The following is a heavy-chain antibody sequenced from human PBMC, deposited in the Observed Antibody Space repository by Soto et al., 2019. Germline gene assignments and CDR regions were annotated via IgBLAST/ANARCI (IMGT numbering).Heavy chain of an antibody. Sequence: SDSLSLTCAVSGGSISSSIWWSWVRQPPGKGLEWIGEIYHSGSTNYNPSLKSRVTISVDKSKNQFSLKLSSVTAADTAVYYCARGLRGPTHVVVPAATSFPPALTNWFDPLGQGTPVTGS. J-gene: IGHJ5*02. CDR3: ARGLRGPTHVVVPAATSFPPALTNWFDP. CDR1: GGSISSSIW. D-gene: IGHD2-2*01. V-gene: IGHV4-4*02. CDR2: IYHSGST.